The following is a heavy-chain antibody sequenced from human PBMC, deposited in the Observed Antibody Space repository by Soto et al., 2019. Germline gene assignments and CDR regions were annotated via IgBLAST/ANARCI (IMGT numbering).Heavy chain of an antibody. CDR1: GYTFTGYY. Sequence: ASVKVSCKASGYTFTGYYMHWVRQAPGQGLEWMGWINPNSGGTNYAQKFQGWVTMTRDTSISTAYMELRRLRSDDTAVYYCAREQRGAGYYYGMDVWGQGTTVTVSS. V-gene: IGHV1-2*04. CDR3: AREQRGAGYYYGMDV. CDR2: INPNSGGT. D-gene: IGHD1-1*01. J-gene: IGHJ6*02.